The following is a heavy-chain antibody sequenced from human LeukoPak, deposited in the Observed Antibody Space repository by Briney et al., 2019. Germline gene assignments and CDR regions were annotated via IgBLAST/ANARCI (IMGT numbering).Heavy chain of an antibody. V-gene: IGHV3-33*01. CDR2: IWYDGSNK. CDR1: GFTFSSYG. D-gene: IGHD6-6*01. Sequence: PGGSLRLSCAASGFTFSSYGMHWVRQAPGKGLEWVAVIWYDGSNKYYADSVKGRFTISGDNSKNTLYLQMNSLRAEDTAVYYCASYYSSSSGAGLDYWGQGTLVTVSS. CDR3: ASYYSSSSGAGLDY. J-gene: IGHJ4*02.